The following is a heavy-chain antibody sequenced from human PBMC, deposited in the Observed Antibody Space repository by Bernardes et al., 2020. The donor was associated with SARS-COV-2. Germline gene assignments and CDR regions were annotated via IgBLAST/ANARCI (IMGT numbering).Heavy chain of an antibody. CDR2: LSGTAGSM. D-gene: IGHD6-6*01. CDR1: GFTFRSSA. Sequence: GGSLRLSCAASGFTFRSSAMSWVRQAPGTGLEWVSSLSGTAGSMYYADSVKGRFIISRDNSKNTLYLQMNSLRAEDTATYYCVKQDSSSSVETFDYWGRGTLVTVSS. V-gene: IGHV3-23*01. CDR3: VKQDSSSSVETFDY. J-gene: IGHJ4*02.